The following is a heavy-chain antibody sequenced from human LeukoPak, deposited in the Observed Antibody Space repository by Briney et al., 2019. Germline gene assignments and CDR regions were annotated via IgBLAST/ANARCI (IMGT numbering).Heavy chain of an antibody. Sequence: ASVKVSCKASGYTFTGYYMHWVRQAPGQGLEWMGWINPNSGGTNYAQKFQGRVTMTRDTSISTAYMELSSLRSDDTAVYYCARLGLSSGNTEYWGQGTLVTVSS. D-gene: IGHD1-1*01. CDR2: INPNSGGT. V-gene: IGHV1-2*02. J-gene: IGHJ4*02. CDR3: ARLGLSSGNTEY. CDR1: GYTFTGYY.